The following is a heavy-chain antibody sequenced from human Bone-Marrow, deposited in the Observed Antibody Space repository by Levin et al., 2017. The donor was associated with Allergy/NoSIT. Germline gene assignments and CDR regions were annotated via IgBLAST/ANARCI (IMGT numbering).Heavy chain of an antibody. J-gene: IGHJ5*02. CDR1: GFTFSNYG. CDR3: AKEGRLAVATTTWLDP. V-gene: IGHV3-30*02. Sequence: GGSLRLSCTASGFTFSNYGIHWVRQAPGKGLEWVALIAYDGDNKYYADSVKGRFTISRDNSKNTVYLQMSSLRPEDTAVYYCAKEGRLAVATTTWLDPWGQGTLVTVSS. CDR2: IAYDGDNK. D-gene: IGHD2-21*02.